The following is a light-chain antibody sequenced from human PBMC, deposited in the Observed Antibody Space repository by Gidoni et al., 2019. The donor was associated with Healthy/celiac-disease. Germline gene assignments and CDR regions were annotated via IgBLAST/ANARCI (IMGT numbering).Light chain of an antibody. V-gene: IGLV3-1*01. CDR3: QAWDSSTYVV. CDR1: KLVDKY. CDR2: QDS. Sequence: SYELTPPPSVSVSPGQTASITCSGEKLVDKYACWYHQKPGQSPVLVIYQDSKRPSGIPERFSGSNSGNTATLTISGTQAMDEADYYCQAWDSSTYVVFGGGTKLTVL. J-gene: IGLJ2*01.